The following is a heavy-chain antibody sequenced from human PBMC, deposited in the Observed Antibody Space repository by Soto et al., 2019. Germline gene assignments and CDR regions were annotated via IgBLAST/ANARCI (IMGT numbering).Heavy chain of an antibody. D-gene: IGHD3-9*01. J-gene: IGHJ4*02. Sequence: ASVKVSCKASGYTFTSYDINWVRQATGQGLEWMGWMNPNSGNTGYAQKFQGRVTMTRNTSISTAYMELSSLRSEDTAVYYCARAIEYYDILTGYYLLNYYFDYWGQGTLVTVSS. V-gene: IGHV1-8*01. CDR3: ARAIEYYDILTGYYLLNYYFDY. CDR1: GYTFTSYD. CDR2: MNPNSGNT.